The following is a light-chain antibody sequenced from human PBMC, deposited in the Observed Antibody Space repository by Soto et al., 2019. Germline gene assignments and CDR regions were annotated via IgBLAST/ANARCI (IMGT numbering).Light chain of an antibody. CDR3: QQRSNWPALT. CDR1: QSVSSY. CDR2: DAS. J-gene: IGKJ4*01. V-gene: IGKV3-11*01. Sequence: IVVTQSPSTLSLTQRERATLSCRVSQSVSSYLAWYQQKPGQAPRLLIYDASNRATGIPARFSGSGSGTDFTLTISSLEPEDFAVYYCQQRSNWPALTSAGGTKVDNK.